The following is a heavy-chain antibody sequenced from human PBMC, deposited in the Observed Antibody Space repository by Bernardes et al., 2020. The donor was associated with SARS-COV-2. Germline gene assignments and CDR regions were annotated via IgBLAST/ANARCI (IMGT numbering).Heavy chain of an antibody. V-gene: IGHV3-13*01. J-gene: IGHJ4*02. CDR3: VVRTTSFDF. Sequence: GGSLRLSCVASGFTFSNYLFSWFRQVTGKGLEWVSTIGAPGDTYYPDSVKGRFTISRENAKNSLFLQMSRLTVGDTAVYYCVVRTTSFDFWGQGTLITVSS. D-gene: IGHD3-10*02. CDR1: GFTFSNYL. CDR2: IGAPGDT.